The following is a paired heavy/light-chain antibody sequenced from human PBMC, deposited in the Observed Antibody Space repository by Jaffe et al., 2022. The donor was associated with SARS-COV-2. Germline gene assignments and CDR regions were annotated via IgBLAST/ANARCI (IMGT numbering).Heavy chain of an antibody. CDR2: ITGNSFSL. J-gene: IGHJ3*02. V-gene: IGHV3-9*01. D-gene: IGHD5-12*01. CDR3: AKGRGYRGYDSYAFDI. Sequence: EEQLVESGGGLVQPGRSLRLSCAASGFTFDDSAMHWVRQAPGKGLEWVSGITGNSFSLGYADSVKGRFIISRDNAKNSLYLQMNSLRPEDTAVYYCAKGRGYRGYDSYAFDIWGQGTMVSVSS. CDR1: GFTFDDSA.
Light chain of an antibody. CDR1: QSIPGY. CDR3: QQSYGTPYT. V-gene: IGKV1-39*01. CDR2: ASS. J-gene: IGKJ2*01. Sequence: DVQMTQSPSSLSASVGETATITCRSSQSIPGYVNWYQQHPGKAPKLLVFASSSLQSGVPSRFSGSGSGTDFTLTISSLQPEDFATYYCQQSYGTPYTFGQGTQLEIK.